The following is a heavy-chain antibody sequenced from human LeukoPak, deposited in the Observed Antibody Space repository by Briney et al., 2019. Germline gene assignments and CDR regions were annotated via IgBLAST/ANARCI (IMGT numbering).Heavy chain of an antibody. CDR1: GFTFSSHA. Sequence: GGSLRLSCAASGFTFSSHAMHWVRQAPGKGLEWVSAISGSGGSTYYADSVKGRFTISRDNAKNTLYLQINSLRAEDTTVYYCAKGIVVVTGPFDIWGQGTMVTVSS. D-gene: IGHD2-21*02. CDR3: AKGIVVVTGPFDI. CDR2: ISGSGGST. J-gene: IGHJ3*02. V-gene: IGHV3-23*01.